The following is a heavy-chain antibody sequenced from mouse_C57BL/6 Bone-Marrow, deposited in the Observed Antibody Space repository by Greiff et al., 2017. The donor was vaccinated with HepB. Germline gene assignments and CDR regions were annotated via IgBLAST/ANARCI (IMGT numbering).Heavy chain of an antibody. CDR1: GFTFSSYA. CDR3: AREGSTTVVARYFDY. Sequence: QLVESGGGLVKPGGSLKLSCAASGFTFSSYAMSWVRQTPEKRLEWVATISDGGSYTYYPDNVKGRFTISRDNAKNNLYLQMSHLKSEDTAMYYCAREGSTTVVARYFDYWGQGTTLTVSS. J-gene: IGHJ2*01. D-gene: IGHD1-1*01. CDR2: ISDGGSYT. V-gene: IGHV5-4*01.